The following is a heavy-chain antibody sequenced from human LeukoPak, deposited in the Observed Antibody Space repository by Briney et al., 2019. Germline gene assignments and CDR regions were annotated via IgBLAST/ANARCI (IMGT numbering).Heavy chain of an antibody. J-gene: IGHJ4*02. CDR1: GFTFSSFW. CDR2: IKQDGSEK. Sequence: GGSLRLSCAASGFTFSSFWMSWVRQAPGKGLEWVADIKQDGSEKYYVDSVKGRFTISRDNSKNTLYLQMNSLRAEDTAVYYCAGDKYYYDSSGYPYYFDYWGQGTLVTVSS. V-gene: IGHV3-7*03. D-gene: IGHD3-22*01. CDR3: AGDKYYYDSSGYPYYFDY.